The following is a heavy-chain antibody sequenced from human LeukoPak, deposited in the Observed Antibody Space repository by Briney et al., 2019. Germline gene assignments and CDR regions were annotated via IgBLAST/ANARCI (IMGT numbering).Heavy chain of an antibody. CDR2: ISYDGSSK. CDR1: GFTFSGYT. Sequence: PGGSLRLSCAGSGFTFSGYTIHWVRQAPGKGLEWVAVISYDGSSKYYADSVKGRFTISRDDSKNTLYLQMNTLRAEDTGVYYCASLRSASPVQVYWGQGTLVTVSS. CDR3: ASLRSASPVQVY. D-gene: IGHD2-15*01. V-gene: IGHV3-30*14. J-gene: IGHJ4*02.